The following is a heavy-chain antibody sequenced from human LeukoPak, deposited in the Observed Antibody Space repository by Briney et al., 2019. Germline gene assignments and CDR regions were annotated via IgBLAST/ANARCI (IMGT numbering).Heavy chain of an antibody. CDR3: AREGYGYGVDY. Sequence: SETLSLTCAVYGGTFSGYYWSWIREPPGKGLEWIGEINHSGSTNYNPSLKSRVTISVDTSKNQFSLKLSSMTAADTAVYYCAREGYGYGVDYWGQGTLVTVSS. J-gene: IGHJ4*02. CDR2: INHSGST. V-gene: IGHV4-34*01. CDR1: GGTFSGYY. D-gene: IGHD5-18*01.